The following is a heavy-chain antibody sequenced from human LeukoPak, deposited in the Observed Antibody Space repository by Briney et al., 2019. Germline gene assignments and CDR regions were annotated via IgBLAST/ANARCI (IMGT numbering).Heavy chain of an antibody. CDR3: ARDTVVTATQGAFDI. CDR2: IGTSSSTI. D-gene: IGHD2-21*02. Sequence: GGSLRLSCAASGFTFSSYSMNWVRQAPGKGLEWVSYIGTSSSTIYYADSVKGRFTISRDNAKNSLFLQMSSLRAEDTAVYYCARDTVVTATQGAFDIWGQGTMVTVSS. J-gene: IGHJ3*02. CDR1: GFTFSSYS. V-gene: IGHV3-48*04.